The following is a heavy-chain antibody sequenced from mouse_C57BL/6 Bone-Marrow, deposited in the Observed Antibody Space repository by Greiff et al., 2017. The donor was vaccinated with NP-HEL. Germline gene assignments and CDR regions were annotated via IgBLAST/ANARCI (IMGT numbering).Heavy chain of an antibody. Sequence: VQRVESGAELARPGASVKLSCKASGYTFTSYGISWVKQRTGQGLEWIGEIYPRSGNTYYNEKFKGKATLTADKSSSTAYMELRSLTSEDSAVYFCARSNYYGSHFDYWGQGTTLTVSS. J-gene: IGHJ2*01. CDR1: GYTFTSYG. CDR2: IYPRSGNT. V-gene: IGHV1-81*01. D-gene: IGHD1-1*01. CDR3: ARSNYYGSHFDY.